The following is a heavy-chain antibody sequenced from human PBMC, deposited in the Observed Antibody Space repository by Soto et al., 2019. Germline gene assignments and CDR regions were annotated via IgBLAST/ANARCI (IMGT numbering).Heavy chain of an antibody. CDR2: IYPGDSDT. CDR3: ARQHDWNDVYFDY. V-gene: IGHV5-51*01. CDR1: GYSFTSYW. Sequence: GESLKISCTGSGYSFTSYWIGWVRQMPGKGLEWMGIIYPGDSDTRYSPSFQGQVTISADKSISTAYLQWSSLKASDTAMYYCARQHDWNDVYFDYWGQGTLVTVSS. J-gene: IGHJ4*02. D-gene: IGHD1-1*01.